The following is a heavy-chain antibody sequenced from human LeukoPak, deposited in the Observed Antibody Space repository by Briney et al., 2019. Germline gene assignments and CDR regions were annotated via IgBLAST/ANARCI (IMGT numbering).Heavy chain of an antibody. CDR1: GYTFTGYY. CDR2: INPNSGGT. Sequence: ASVKVSCKASGYTFTGYYIHWVRQAPGQGLERMGWINPNSGGTNYAQKIQGMVTMTRDTSISTAYMELSRLRSDDTAVYYCAREGGTYYYGSGSYYNSPYYYGMDVWGQGTTVTVSS. V-gene: IGHV1-2*02. D-gene: IGHD3-10*01. CDR3: AREGGTYYYGSGSYYNSPYYYGMDV. J-gene: IGHJ6*02.